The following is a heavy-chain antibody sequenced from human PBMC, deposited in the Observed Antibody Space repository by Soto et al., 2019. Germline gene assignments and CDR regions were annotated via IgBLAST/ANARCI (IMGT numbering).Heavy chain of an antibody. CDR2: ISYDGSNK. V-gene: IGHV3-30-3*01. CDR1: GFTFSSYA. Sequence: EGSLRLSCAASGFTFSSYAMHWVRQAPGKGLEWVAVISYDGSNKYYADSVKGRFTISRDNSKNTLYLQMNSLRAEDTAVYYCARALIVGAIHFDYWGQGTLVTVSS. CDR3: ARALIVGAIHFDY. D-gene: IGHD1-26*01. J-gene: IGHJ4*02.